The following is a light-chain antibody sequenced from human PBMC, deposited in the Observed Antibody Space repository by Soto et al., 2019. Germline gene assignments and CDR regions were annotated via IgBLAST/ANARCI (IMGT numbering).Light chain of an antibody. Sequence: DIQMTQSPSSLSTSVGDRVTITCRASESINKLLAWYQQKSGKAPKPLIYDASTLESGVPSRFSGSGSGTEFTLTISSLQPDDFATYYCQQYNTYSRTFGPGTKVEIK. J-gene: IGKJ1*01. CDR1: ESINKL. CDR3: QQYNTYSRT. CDR2: DAS. V-gene: IGKV1-5*01.